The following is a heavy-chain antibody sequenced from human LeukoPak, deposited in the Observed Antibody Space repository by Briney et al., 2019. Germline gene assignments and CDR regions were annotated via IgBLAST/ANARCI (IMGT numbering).Heavy chain of an antibody. CDR3: AIGNTMVRGVFDY. J-gene: IGHJ4*02. Sequence: ASVKVSCKASGYTFTGYYMHWVRQAPGQGLEWMGWINPNSGGTNHAQKFQGWVTMTRDTSISTAYMELRSLRSDDTAVYYCAIGNTMVRGVFDYWGQGTLVTVSS. CDR2: INPNSGGT. V-gene: IGHV1-2*04. CDR1: GYTFTGYY. D-gene: IGHD3-10*01.